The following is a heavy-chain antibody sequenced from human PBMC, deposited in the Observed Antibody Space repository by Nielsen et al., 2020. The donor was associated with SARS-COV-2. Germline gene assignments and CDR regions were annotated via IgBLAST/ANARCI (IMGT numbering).Heavy chain of an antibody. CDR3: ARERSREYGIDV. CDR1: GYTFTSHA. D-gene: IGHD1-26*01. Sequence: ASVKVSCKASGYTFTSHAMHWVRQAPGQRLEWMGWINAGNGNTESSQKFQGRVTITRDTSASTAYMELSSLRFEDTAVYYCARERSREYGIDVWGQGTTVTVSS. V-gene: IGHV1-3*01. CDR2: INAGNGNT. J-gene: IGHJ6*02.